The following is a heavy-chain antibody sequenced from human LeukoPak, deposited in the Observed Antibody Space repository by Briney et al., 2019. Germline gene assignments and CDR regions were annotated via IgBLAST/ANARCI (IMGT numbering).Heavy chain of an antibody. V-gene: IGHV1-18*01. CDR2: ISAYNGDT. D-gene: IGHD5-24*01. J-gene: IGHJ4*02. CDR1: GYTFTSYG. Sequence: ASVKVSCKASGYTFTSYGISWVRQAPGQGLEWMGWISAYNGDTKYAQKFQGRMTMTIDTSTSTANMELRSLTSDDTAVFYCARDRDGYNGGDYWGQGTLVTASS. CDR3: ARDRDGYNGGDY.